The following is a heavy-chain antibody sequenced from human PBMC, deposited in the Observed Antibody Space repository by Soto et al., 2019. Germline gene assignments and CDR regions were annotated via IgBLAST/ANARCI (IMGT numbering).Heavy chain of an antibody. D-gene: IGHD6-13*01. Sequence: SETLSLTCTVSGGSISSGGYYWSWIRQHPGKDLEWIGYIYYSGSTYYNPSLKSRVTISVDTSKNQFSLKLSSVTAADTAVYYCARDLVNGMDVWGQGTTVTVSS. CDR1: GGSISSGGYY. CDR2: IYYSGST. V-gene: IGHV4-31*03. CDR3: ARDLVNGMDV. J-gene: IGHJ6*02.